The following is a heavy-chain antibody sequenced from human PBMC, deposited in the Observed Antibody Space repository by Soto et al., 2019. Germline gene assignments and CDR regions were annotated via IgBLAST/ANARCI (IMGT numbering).Heavy chain of an antibody. CDR1: GGSIRSHN. Sequence: QVQLQESGPGLVKPSETLSLTCSVPGGSIRSHNWSWIRQPPGKGLEWIGCMYYSAMTEYNPSLKSRVTISAATSKHQVSLKLSSAAAADTAVYYCARHLFDSWKGYPYYYMDVWGKGTAVTVSS. V-gene: IGHV4-59*08. J-gene: IGHJ6*03. D-gene: IGHD3-3*01. CDR3: ARHLFDSWKGYPYYYMDV. CDR2: MYYSAMT.